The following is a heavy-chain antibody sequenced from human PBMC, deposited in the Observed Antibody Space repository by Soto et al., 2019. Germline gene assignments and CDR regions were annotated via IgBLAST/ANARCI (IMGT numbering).Heavy chain of an antibody. V-gene: IGHV3-33*01. CDR1: GFTFSSYG. CDR3: ASDPTFGVVVPAASGWFDP. Sequence: QVQLVESGGGVVQPGRSLRLSCAASGFTFSSYGMHWVRQAPGKWLEWVAVIWYVGSNKYYADCEKGRFTISRDNSKNTLYLKIKSLRAEDTVVYDWASDPTFGVVVPAASGWFDPWGEGNLVTVSS. J-gene: IGHJ5*02. D-gene: IGHD2-2*01. CDR2: IWYVGSNK.